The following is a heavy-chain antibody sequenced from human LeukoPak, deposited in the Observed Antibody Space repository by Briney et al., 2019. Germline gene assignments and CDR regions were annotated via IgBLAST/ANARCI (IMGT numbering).Heavy chain of an antibody. V-gene: IGHV3-30*04. CDR3: ARGGLRFLEWFGVGGLRI. D-gene: IGHD3-3*01. Sequence: GGSLRLSCTASGFTFSSYAMHWVRQAPGKGLEWVAVISYDGSNKYYADSVKGRFTISRDNSKNTLYLQMNSLRAEDTAVYYCARGGLRFLEWFGVGGLRIWGQGTMVTVSS. J-gene: IGHJ3*02. CDR1: GFTFSSYA. CDR2: ISYDGSNK.